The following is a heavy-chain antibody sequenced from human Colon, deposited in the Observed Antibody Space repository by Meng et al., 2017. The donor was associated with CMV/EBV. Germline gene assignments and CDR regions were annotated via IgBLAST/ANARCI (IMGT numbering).Heavy chain of an antibody. CDR3: TREKTRTSGIVVAGPEGRFFDY. D-gene: IGHD2-15*01. Sequence: WVHWVPQHPRKVLCSVSRISADGNTTNYAGSVKARFTIFRDNTKNTVFLQMNSLTPEDTALYYCTREKTRTSGIVVAGPEGRFFDYWGQGTLVTVSS. CDR1: W. V-gene: IGHV3-74*01. J-gene: IGHJ4*02. CDR2: ISADGNTT.